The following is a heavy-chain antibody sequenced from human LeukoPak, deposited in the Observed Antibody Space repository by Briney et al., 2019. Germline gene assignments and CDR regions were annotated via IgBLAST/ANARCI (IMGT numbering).Heavy chain of an antibody. D-gene: IGHD3-10*01. Sequence: GGSLRLCCAPSGFTFSNYGIHWVGQAPGMGLEWAAFIRFDGSRKYYADSVKGRFTISRDNSKNTLYLQMNSLRPEDTSVYYCAKDRRFGELSAYSFDYWGQGTLVTVSS. V-gene: IGHV3-30*02. CDR1: GFTFSNYG. CDR2: IRFDGSRK. J-gene: IGHJ4*02. CDR3: AKDRRFGELSAYSFDY.